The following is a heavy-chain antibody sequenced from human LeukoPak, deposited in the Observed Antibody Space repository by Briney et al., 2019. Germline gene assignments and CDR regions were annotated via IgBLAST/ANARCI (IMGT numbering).Heavy chain of an antibody. CDR2: IIPIFGTA. D-gene: IGHD6-13*01. J-gene: IGHJ5*02. V-gene: IGHV1-69*13. CDR3: ARGYSIAAAGLNWFDP. CDR1: GGTFSSYA. Sequence: SVKVSCKASGGTFSSYAISWVRQAPGQGLEWMGGIIPIFGTANYAQKFQGRVTITANESTSTAYMELSSLRSEDTAVYYCARGYSIAAAGLNWFDPWGQGTLVTVSS.